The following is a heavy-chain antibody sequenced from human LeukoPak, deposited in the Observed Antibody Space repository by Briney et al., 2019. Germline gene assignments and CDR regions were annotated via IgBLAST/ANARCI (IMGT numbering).Heavy chain of an antibody. Sequence: PSQTLSLACAVSGASVTSTGYYWSWIRQHPGKGLEWVGYIHSSGQTYYSPSLESRVTISVDTSENQFSLRLSSVTAADTAVYYCARGPLRLWFGELLYAFDIWGQGTMVTVSS. CDR3: ARGPLRLWFGELLYAFDI. V-gene: IGHV4-31*11. D-gene: IGHD3-10*01. J-gene: IGHJ3*02. CDR2: IHSSGQT. CDR1: GASVTSTGYY.